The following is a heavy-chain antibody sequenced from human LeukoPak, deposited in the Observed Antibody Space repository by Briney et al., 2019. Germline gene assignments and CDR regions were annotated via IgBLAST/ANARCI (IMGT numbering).Heavy chain of an antibody. CDR2: ITPHNGGT. D-gene: IGHD1-14*01. V-gene: IGHV1-2*02. CDR3: ARTKNLYPGWFDP. CDR1: GYIFTNFG. Sequence: GASVKVSCKASGYIFTNFGISWVRQAPGQGLEWMGWITPHNGGTNYAQKFQGGVTMTRDTSISTAYMELSRLRSADTAVYYCARTKNLYPGWFDPWGQGTLVTVSS. J-gene: IGHJ5*02.